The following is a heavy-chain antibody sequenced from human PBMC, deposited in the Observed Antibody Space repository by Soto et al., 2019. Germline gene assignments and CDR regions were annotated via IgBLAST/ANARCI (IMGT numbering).Heavy chain of an antibody. D-gene: IGHD2-15*01. J-gene: IGHJ6*02. CDR3: AVPYCSGGSFYSRVWDYYYGMDV. CDR2: INPNSGGT. CDR1: GYTFTGYY. Sequence: ASVKVSCKASGYTFTGYYMHWVRQAPGQGLEWMGWINPNSGGTNYAQKFQGWVTMTRDTSISTAYMELSRLRSDDTAVYYCAVPYCSGGSFYSRVWDYYYGMDVWGQGTTVTVSS. V-gene: IGHV1-2*04.